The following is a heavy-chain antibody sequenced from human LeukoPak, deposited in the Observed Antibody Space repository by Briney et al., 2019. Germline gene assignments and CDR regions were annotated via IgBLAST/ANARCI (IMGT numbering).Heavy chain of an antibody. CDR1: GFTFSSYG. V-gene: IGHV3-30*03. Sequence: GRSLRLSCAASGFTFSSYGMHWVRQAPGKGLEWVAVISYDGSNKYYADSVKGRFTISRDNSKNTLYLQMNSLRAEDTAVYYCARDFGITIFGVPEGVDYWGQGTLVTVSS. CDR3: ARDFGITIFGVPEGVDY. J-gene: IGHJ4*02. D-gene: IGHD3-3*01. CDR2: ISYDGSNK.